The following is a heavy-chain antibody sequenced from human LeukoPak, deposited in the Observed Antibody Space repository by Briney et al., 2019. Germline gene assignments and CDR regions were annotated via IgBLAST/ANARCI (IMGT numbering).Heavy chain of an antibody. CDR1: GGSISNYY. CDR2: VYHSGNT. D-gene: IGHD3-22*01. CDR3: ARGYYYDSRLFDY. V-gene: IGHV4-59*01. Sequence: RASETLSLTCTVSGGSISNYYWNWIRQPPGKRLEWIGSVYHSGNTNYNPSLGSRVTMSVDTSKNQFSLKLNSVTATDTAVYYCARGYYYDSRLFDYWGQGTLVTVSS. J-gene: IGHJ4*02.